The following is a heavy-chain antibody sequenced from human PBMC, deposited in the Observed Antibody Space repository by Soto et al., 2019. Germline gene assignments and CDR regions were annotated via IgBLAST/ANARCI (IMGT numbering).Heavy chain of an antibody. J-gene: IGHJ3*02. Sequence: GGSLRLSCAASGFTFSIFAMTWVRQAPGKGLEWVASITGNGDYARYTDSAQGRFTISRDNSKNTLYLQMDSLRTEDTALYYCSRDPNGDYIGAFDNWGQGTMVTVSS. CDR2: ITGNGDYA. D-gene: IGHD4-17*01. CDR3: SRDPNGDYIGAFDN. CDR1: GFTFSIFA. V-gene: IGHV3-23*01.